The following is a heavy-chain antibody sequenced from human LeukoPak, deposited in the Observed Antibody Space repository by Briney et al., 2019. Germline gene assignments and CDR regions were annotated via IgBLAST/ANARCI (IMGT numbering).Heavy chain of an antibody. D-gene: IGHD5-24*01. J-gene: IGHJ6*03. CDR3: ARDTIDRSYYYYMDV. V-gene: IGHV1-46*01. Sequence: ASVKVSCKASGYIFTSYYIHWVRQAPGQGLEWMGLINPSGGSTNYAQRFQGRVTITADESTSTAYMELSSLRSEDTAVYYCARDTIDRSYYYYMDVWGKGTTVTISS. CDR2: INPSGGST. CDR1: GYIFTSYY.